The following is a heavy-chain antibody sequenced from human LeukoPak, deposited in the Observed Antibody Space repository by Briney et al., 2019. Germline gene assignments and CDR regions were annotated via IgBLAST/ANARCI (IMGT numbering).Heavy chain of an antibody. J-gene: IGHJ6*02. CDR1: GGSISSGGYY. CDR2: IYTSGST. D-gene: IGHD6-19*01. Sequence: SQTLSITCTVSGGSISSGGYYWSWIRQPAGKGLEWIGRIYTSGSTNYNPSLKSRVTMSVDTSKNQFSLKLSSVTAADTAVYYCARDRYSSGWYKGYYGMDVWGQGTTVTVSS. CDR3: ARDRYSSGWYKGYYGMDV. V-gene: IGHV4-61*02.